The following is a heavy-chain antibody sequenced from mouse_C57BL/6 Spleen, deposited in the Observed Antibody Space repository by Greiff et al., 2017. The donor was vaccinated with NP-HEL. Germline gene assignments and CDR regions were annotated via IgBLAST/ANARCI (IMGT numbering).Heavy chain of an antibody. V-gene: IGHV1-69*01. D-gene: IGHD2-2*01. CDR1: GYTFTSYW. J-gene: IGHJ2*01. CDR3: ARSGAMVTYYFDY. Sequence: QVQLQQPGAELVMPGASVKLSCKASGYTFTSYWMHWVKQRPGQGLEWIGEIDPSDSYTNYNQKFKGKSTLTVDKSSSTAYMQLSSLTSEDSAVYYCARSGAMVTYYFDYWGQGTTLTVSS. CDR2: IDPSDSYT.